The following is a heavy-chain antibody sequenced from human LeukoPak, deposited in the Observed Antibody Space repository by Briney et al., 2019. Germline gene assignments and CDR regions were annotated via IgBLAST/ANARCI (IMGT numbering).Heavy chain of an antibody. Sequence: SETLSLTCTVSGGSISSYYWSWIRQPPGKGLEWIGYIYTSGSTNYNPSLKSRVTISVDTSKNQFSLKLSSVTAADTAVYYCVTSSSWYHFDYWGQGTLVTVSS. D-gene: IGHD6-13*01. J-gene: IGHJ4*02. V-gene: IGHV4-4*09. CDR1: GGSISSYY. CDR3: VTSSSWYHFDY. CDR2: IYTSGST.